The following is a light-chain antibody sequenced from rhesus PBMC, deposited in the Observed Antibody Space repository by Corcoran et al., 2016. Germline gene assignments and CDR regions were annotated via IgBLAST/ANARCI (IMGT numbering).Light chain of an antibody. J-gene: IGLJ2*01. V-gene: IGLV3S11*01. CDR2: GNT. CDR1: SLKTQY. CDR3: GSWDNRGNHF. Sequence: SSGLTQEPALSVALGHTVRMTCQGASLKTQYTSWYQQKPGQVPVLVIYGNTNRPSGIPGRFSGYWSGNTGSLTITGAQVEDEADYYCGSWDNRGNHFFGGGTRLTVL.